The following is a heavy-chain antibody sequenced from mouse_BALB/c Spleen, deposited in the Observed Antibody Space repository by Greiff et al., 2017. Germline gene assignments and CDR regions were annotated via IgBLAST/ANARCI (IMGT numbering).Heavy chain of an antibody. Sequence: VQGVESGPGLVAPSQSLSITCTVSGFSLTSYGVHWVRQPPGKGLEWLGVIWAGGSTNYNSALMSRLSISKDNSKSQVFLKMNSLQTDDTAMYYCARGTGAWAWFAYWGQGTLVTVSA. CDR1: GFSLTSYG. J-gene: IGHJ3*01. CDR2: IWAGGST. V-gene: IGHV2-9*02. D-gene: IGHD4-1*01. CDR3: ARGTGAWAWFAY.